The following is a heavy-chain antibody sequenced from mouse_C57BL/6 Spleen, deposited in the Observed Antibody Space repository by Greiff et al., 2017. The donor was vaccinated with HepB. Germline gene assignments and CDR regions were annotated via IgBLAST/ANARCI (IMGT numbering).Heavy chain of an antibody. D-gene: IGHD1-1*01. J-gene: IGHJ3*01. V-gene: IGHV1-82*01. CDR2: IYPGDGDT. Sequence: QVQLKQSGPELVKPGASVKISCKASGYAFSSSWMNWVKQRPGKGLEWIGRIYPGDGDTNYNGKFKGKATLTADKSSSTAYMQLSSLTSEDSAVYFGARSGTTVVAPFAYWGQGTLVTVSA. CDR3: ARSGTTVVAPFAY. CDR1: GYAFSSSW.